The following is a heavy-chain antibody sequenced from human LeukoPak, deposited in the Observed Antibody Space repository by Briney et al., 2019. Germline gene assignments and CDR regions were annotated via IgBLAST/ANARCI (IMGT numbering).Heavy chain of an antibody. J-gene: IGHJ4*02. D-gene: IGHD3-16*02. CDR2: ISSSTSSI. CDR1: GFTSSSYS. V-gene: IGHV3-21*01. CDR3: AKDGGQGGYDYVWGSYRYYFDY. Sequence: GGSLRLSCAVSGFTSSSYSMNWVRHAPGEGLEWVSSISSSTSSIFYADSVKGRFTISRDNATNSLYLQMNSLRAEDTALYYCAKDGGQGGYDYVWGSYRYYFDYWGQGTLVTVSS.